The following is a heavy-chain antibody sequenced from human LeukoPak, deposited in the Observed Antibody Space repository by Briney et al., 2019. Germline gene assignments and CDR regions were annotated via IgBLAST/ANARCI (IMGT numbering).Heavy chain of an antibody. D-gene: IGHD6-13*01. Sequence: GGSLRLSCAASGFTFSSYVMSWVRQAPGKGLEWVSSISGSGDSTYYPDSVKGRFTISRDNSKNTLYLQINSLRAEDTAVYYCAKKVAPTGTPYFDYWGQGTLVTVSS. CDR2: ISGSGDST. V-gene: IGHV3-23*01. CDR3: AKKVAPTGTPYFDY. J-gene: IGHJ4*02. CDR1: GFTFSSYV.